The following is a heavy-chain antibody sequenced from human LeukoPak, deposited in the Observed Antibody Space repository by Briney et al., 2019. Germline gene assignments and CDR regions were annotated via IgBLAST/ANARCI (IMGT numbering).Heavy chain of an antibody. CDR1: GYSISSGYY. Sequence: SETLSLTCAVSGYSISSGYYWGWIRQPPGKGLECIGSIYHSGSTYYNLSLKSRVTISVDTSKNQFSLKLSFVTAADTAVYYCVGENEGFLEWLFLWGQGTLVTVSS. V-gene: IGHV4-38-2*01. D-gene: IGHD3-3*01. CDR2: IYHSGST. J-gene: IGHJ4*02. CDR3: VGENEGFLEWLFL.